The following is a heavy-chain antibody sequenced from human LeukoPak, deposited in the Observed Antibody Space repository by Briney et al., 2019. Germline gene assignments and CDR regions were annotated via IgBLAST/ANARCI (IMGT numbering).Heavy chain of an antibody. D-gene: IGHD6-6*01. J-gene: IGHJ5*02. CDR3: AREGDSSSNWFDP. CDR1: GYTFTGYY. CDR2: INPNSGGT. V-gene: IGHV1-2*02. Sequence: GASVKGSCKASGYTFTGYYMHWVRQAPGQGLEWMGWINPNSGGTNYAQKFQGRVTMTRDTSISTAYMELSRLRSDDTAVYYCAREGDSSSNWFDPWGQGTLVTVSS.